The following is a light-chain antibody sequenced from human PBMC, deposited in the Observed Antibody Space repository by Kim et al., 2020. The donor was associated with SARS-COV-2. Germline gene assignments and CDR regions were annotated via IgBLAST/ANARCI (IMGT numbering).Light chain of an antibody. J-gene: IGKJ4*01. CDR3: QQYYNTPLT. CDR2: WAS. V-gene: IGKV4-1*01. Sequence: ATINCKSSPSVLYSSNNKNYIAWYQQKPGQPPKLLIYWASTRESGVPDRFSGSGSGTDFTLTISSLQAEDVAVYYCQQYYNTPLTFGGGTKVDIK. CDR1: PSVLYSSNNKNY.